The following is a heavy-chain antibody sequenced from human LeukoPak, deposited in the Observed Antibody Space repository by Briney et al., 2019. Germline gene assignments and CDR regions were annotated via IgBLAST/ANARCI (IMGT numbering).Heavy chain of an antibody. CDR3: SSGYESDYFFYYGMDV. V-gene: IGHV3-11*06. D-gene: IGHD5-12*01. CDR2: ISSSNRST. CDR1: GFTFSDYY. J-gene: IGHJ6*02. Sequence: GGSLRLSCAASGFTFSDYYMSWIRQAPGKGLEWVSYISSSNRSTTYADSVKGRFTISRDNAKNSLYLQMDSLRAEDTAVYYCSSGYESDYFFYYGMDVWGQGTTVTVSS.